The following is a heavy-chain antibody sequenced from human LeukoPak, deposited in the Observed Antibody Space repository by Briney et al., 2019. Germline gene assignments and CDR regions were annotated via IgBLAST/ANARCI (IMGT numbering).Heavy chain of an antibody. J-gene: IGHJ4*02. Sequence: ASLKVSCKASGYTFTSYGISWVRQAPGQGLEWMGWISAYNGNTNYAQKLQGRVTMTTDTSTSTAYMELRSLRSDDTAAYYCARDREMEPQLVRIDYWGQGTLVTVS. CDR1: GYTFTSYG. V-gene: IGHV1-18*01. CDR3: ARDREMEPQLVRIDY. CDR2: ISAYNGNT. D-gene: IGHD6-13*01.